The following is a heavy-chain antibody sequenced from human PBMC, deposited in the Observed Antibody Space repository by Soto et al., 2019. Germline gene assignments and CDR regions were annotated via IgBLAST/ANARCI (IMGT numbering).Heavy chain of an antibody. V-gene: IGHV3-30*18. J-gene: IGHJ4*02. CDR2: ISYDGSNK. CDR3: AKVQVRVVVAAAFDY. Sequence: QVQLVESGGGVVQPGRSLRLSCAASGFTFSSYGMHWVRQAPGKGLEWVAVISYDGSNKYYADSVKGRFTISRDNSKNTLTLQMNGLRAVDRVVSYCAKVQVRVVVAAAFDYWGQGTLVTVSS. D-gene: IGHD2-15*01. CDR1: GFTFSSYG.